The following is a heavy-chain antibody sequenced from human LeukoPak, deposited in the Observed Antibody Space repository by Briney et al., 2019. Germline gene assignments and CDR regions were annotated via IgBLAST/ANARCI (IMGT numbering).Heavy chain of an antibody. J-gene: IGHJ4*02. CDR3: ARGSLGYCSSTSCHLSDY. V-gene: IGHV3-21*01. Sequence: PGGSLRLSCAASGFTFSSYSMNWVRQAPGKGLEWVSSISSSSSYIYYADSVKGRFTISRDNAKNSLYLQMNSLRVEDTAVYYSARGSLGYCSSTSCHLSDYWGQGTLVTVSS. CDR2: ISSSSSYI. D-gene: IGHD2-2*01. CDR1: GFTFSSYS.